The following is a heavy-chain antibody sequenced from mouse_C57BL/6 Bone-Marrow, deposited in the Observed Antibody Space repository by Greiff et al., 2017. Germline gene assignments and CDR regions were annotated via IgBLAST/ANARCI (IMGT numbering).Heavy chain of an antibody. D-gene: IGHD1-1*01. CDR2: IHPNSGST. Sequence: VQLQQPGAELVKPGASVKLSCKASGYTFTSYWMHWVKQRPGQGLEWIGMIHPNSGSTNYNEKFKSKATLTVDKSSSTAYMQLSSLTSEDSAVYYCARSLLLRVRPHPFDYWGQGTTLTVSS. J-gene: IGHJ2*01. V-gene: IGHV1-64*01. CDR1: GYTFTSYW. CDR3: ARSLLLRVRPHPFDY.